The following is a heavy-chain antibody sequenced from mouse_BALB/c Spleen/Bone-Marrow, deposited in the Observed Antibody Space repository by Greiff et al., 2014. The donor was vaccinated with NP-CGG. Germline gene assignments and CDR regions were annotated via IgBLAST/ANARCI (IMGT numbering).Heavy chain of an antibody. D-gene: IGHD1-1*01. Sequence: QVQLQQSGAELVRPGASVKLSRKASGYTFTSYWINWVKQRPGQGLQWIGNIYPSDSYTNYNQKFKDKATLTVDKSSSTAYMQLSSPTSEDSAVYYCTRGDYYGSSSFAYWGQGTLVTVST. CDR3: TRGDYYGSSSFAY. CDR1: GYTFTSYW. CDR2: IYPSDSYT. J-gene: IGHJ3*01. V-gene: IGHV1-69*02.